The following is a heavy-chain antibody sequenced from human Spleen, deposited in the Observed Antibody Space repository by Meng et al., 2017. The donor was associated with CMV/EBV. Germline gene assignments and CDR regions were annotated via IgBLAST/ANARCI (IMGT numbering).Heavy chain of an antibody. CDR2: IDTGSRYI. V-gene: IGHV3-21*01. CDR1: GFSFSRYS. J-gene: IGHJ5*02. Sequence: ASGFSFSRYSMGWVRQAPGKGLEWVSSIDTGSRYIYYADSLKGRFTIFRDNAKASLYLQMNSLRAEDTAVYYCARDGTGNYRNWFDPWGQGTLVTVSS. CDR3: ARDGTGNYRNWFDP. D-gene: IGHD3/OR15-3a*01.